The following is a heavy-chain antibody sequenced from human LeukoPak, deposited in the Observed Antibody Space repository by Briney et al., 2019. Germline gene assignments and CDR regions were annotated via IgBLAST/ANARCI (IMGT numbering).Heavy chain of an antibody. CDR1: GYTLTELS. D-gene: IGHD1-26*01. CDR3: ATEEQLVGALSF. V-gene: IGHV1-24*01. Sequence: ASVKVSCKVSGYTLTELSMHWVRQAPGKGLEWMGGFDPEDGETIYAQKFQGRVTMTEDTSTDTAYMELSSLGSEDTAVYYCATEEQLVGALSFWGQGTLVTVSS. CDR2: FDPEDGET. J-gene: IGHJ4*02.